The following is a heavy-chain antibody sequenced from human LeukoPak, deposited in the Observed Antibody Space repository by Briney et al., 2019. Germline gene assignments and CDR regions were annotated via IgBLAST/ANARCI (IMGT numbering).Heavy chain of an antibody. J-gene: IGHJ6*04. D-gene: IGHD3-10*01. CDR2: MNPNSGNT. Sequence: ASVKVSCKASGYTFTSYDINCVRQATGQGLEWMGWMNPNSGNTGYAQKFQGRVTMTRNTSISTAYMELSSLRSEDTAVYYCARGALLWFGEPLGLDVWGKGTTVTVSS. V-gene: IGHV1-8*01. CDR1: GYTFTSYD. CDR3: ARGALLWFGEPLGLDV.